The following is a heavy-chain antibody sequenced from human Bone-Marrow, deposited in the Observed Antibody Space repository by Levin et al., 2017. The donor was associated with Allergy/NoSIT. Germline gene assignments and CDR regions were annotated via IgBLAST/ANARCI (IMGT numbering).Heavy chain of an antibody. CDR1: EFPFSNYW. V-gene: IGHV3-74*01. CDR2: INNDGTVT. D-gene: IGHD5-12*01. J-gene: IGHJ3*02. CDR3: GRGGIYSGSRPFDM. Sequence: GGSLRLSCAASEFPFSNYWMHWVRQAPGKGLVWVSRINNDGTVTNYGDSVKGRSTIFRDNAKNTLYLEINSLTADDTAVYYCGRGGIYSGSRPFDMWGQGTRVTVSS.